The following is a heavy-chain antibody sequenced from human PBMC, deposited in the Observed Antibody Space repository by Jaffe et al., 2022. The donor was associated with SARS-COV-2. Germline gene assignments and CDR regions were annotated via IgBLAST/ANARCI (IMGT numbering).Heavy chain of an antibody. D-gene: IGHD1-26*01. J-gene: IGHJ4*02. CDR2: IYWDDDK. V-gene: IGHV2-5*02. Sequence: QITLKESGPTLVKPTQTLTLTCTFSGFSLSTSGVGVGWIRQPPGKALEWLALIYWDDDKRYSPSLKSRLTITKDTSKNQVVLTMTNMDPVDTATYYCAHIQPGEWELKLDYWGQGTLVTVSS. CDR3: AHIQPGEWELKLDY. CDR1: GFSLSTSGVG.